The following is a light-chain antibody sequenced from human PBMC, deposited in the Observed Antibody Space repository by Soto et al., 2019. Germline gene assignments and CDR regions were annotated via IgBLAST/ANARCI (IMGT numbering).Light chain of an antibody. V-gene: IGLV2-18*02. CDR1: SSDVGSYDY. CDR3: SSYTSSSTLV. CDR2: NVN. J-gene: IGLJ3*02. Sequence: QSALIQPPSVSGSPGQSVTISCTGTSSDVGSYDYVSWYQQHPGTVPKPMIYNVNTQPSGVPDRFSGSKSGNTASLTISGLQADDDTDYYCSSYTSSSTLVFGGGTKLTVL.